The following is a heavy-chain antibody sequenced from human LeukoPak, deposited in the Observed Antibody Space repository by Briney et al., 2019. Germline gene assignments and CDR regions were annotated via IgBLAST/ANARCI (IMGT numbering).Heavy chain of an antibody. CDR2: ISSSSSYI. D-gene: IGHD6-19*01. V-gene: IGHV3-21*04. CDR3: ARAASSGWWSSYFDY. J-gene: IGHJ4*02. Sequence: GGSLRLSCAASGFTFSSYSMNWVRQAPGKGLEWVSSISSSSSYIYYADSVKGRFTISRDNSKNTLYLQMNSLRAEDTAVYYCARAASSGWWSSYFDYWGQGTLVTVSS. CDR1: GFTFSSYS.